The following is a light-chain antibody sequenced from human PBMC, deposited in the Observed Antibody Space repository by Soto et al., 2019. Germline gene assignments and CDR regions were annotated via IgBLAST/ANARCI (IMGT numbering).Light chain of an antibody. CDR1: RSDVGGYMY. J-gene: IGLJ3*02. V-gene: IGLV2-14*03. Sequence: QSALTQPASVSGSPGQSITISCTGNRSDVGGYMYVSWYQQHPGKAPKLMIYDVSNRPSGVSNRFSGSKFGNTASLTISGLQAEDEGDYYCSSFTTSSTLVFGGGTQLTVL. CDR2: DVS. CDR3: SSFTTSSTLV.